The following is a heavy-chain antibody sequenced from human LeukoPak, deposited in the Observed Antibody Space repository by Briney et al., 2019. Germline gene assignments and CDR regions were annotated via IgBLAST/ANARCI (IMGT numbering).Heavy chain of an antibody. Sequence: SQTLSLTCAISGDSVSTNNGGWNWIRQSPSRGLEWLGRTYYRSKWYNDYAVSVKSRITINPDTSKNQFSLQLNSVTPEDTAVYYCARGYDILTGYSNFDYWGQGTLVTVSS. CDR2: TYYRSKWYN. J-gene: IGHJ4*02. V-gene: IGHV6-1*01. D-gene: IGHD3-9*01. CDR3: ARGYDILTGYSNFDY. CDR1: GDSVSTNNGG.